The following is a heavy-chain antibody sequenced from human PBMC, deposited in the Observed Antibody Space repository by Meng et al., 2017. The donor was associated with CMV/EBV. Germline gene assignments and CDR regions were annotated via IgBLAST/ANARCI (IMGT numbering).Heavy chain of an antibody. Sequence: SETLSLTCTVSGCSISSSSYYWGWIRQPPGKGLEWIGSIYYSGSTYYNPSLKSRVTISVDTSKNQFSLKLSSVTAADTAVYYCARSNERITIFGVVIKSRRNWFDPWGQGTLVTVSS. J-gene: IGHJ5*02. D-gene: IGHD3-3*01. CDR1: GCSISSSSYY. V-gene: IGHV4-39*01. CDR3: ARSNERITIFGVVIKSRRNWFDP. CDR2: IYYSGST.